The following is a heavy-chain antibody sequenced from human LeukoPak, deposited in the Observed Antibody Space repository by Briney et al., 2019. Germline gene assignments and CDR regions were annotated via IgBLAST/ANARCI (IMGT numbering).Heavy chain of an antibody. Sequence: PSEALSLTCTVSNDSISPLYWGWIRQPPGKGLEFIGYIFYSGTTNFNPSLKSRVTLSVDTSTVTAADTAVYHCARGGSAAKYYFDSWGQGTLVTVSS. J-gene: IGHJ4*02. CDR1: NDSISPLY. V-gene: IGHV4-59*11. D-gene: IGHD6-13*01. CDR2: IFYSGTT. CDR3: ARGGSAAKYYFDS.